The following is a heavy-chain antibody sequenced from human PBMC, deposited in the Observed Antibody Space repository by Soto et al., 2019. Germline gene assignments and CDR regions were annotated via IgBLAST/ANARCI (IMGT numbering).Heavy chain of an antibody. CDR3: VRNWRYYGGDYYYGMDA. J-gene: IGHJ6*02. CDR2: IYWDDDE. D-gene: IGHD3-10*01. CDR1: GFSLNTGGVG. Sequence: ITLKESGPTLVKPTQTLTLTCTFSGFSLNTGGVGVGWVRQPRGKAMERLALIYWDDDERYRPSLRSRLNITKDTINNQVVLTMTNMDPEDTATYYCVRNWRYYGGDYYYGMDAWGQGTTVTVSS. V-gene: IGHV2-5*02.